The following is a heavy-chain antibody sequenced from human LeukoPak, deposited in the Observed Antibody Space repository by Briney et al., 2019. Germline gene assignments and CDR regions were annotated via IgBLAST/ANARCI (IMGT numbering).Heavy chain of an antibody. CDR1: GFTFSSYA. CDR2: ISYDGSNK. D-gene: IGHD1-7*01. Sequence: GGSLRLSCAASGFTFSSYAMHWVRQAPGKGLEWVAVISYDGSNKYYADSVKGRFTISRDNSKNTLYLQMNSLRAEDTAVYYCARDMNYENFDYWGQETLVTVSS. CDR3: ARDMNYENFDY. J-gene: IGHJ4*02. V-gene: IGHV3-30-3*01.